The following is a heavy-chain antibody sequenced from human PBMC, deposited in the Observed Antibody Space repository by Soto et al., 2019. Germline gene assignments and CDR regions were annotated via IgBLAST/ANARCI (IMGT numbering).Heavy chain of an antibody. V-gene: IGHV4-39*01. CDR2: IYYSGST. J-gene: IGHJ4*02. CDR3: AGKHDCSYYSDK. D-gene: IGHD3-10*01. CDR1: GGSISSSSYY. Sequence: SETLSLTCTVAGGSISSSSYYWGWIRQPPGKGLEWIGSIYYSGSTYYNPSLKSRVTISVDTSKNQFSLKLCYVTAADTAVYYCAGKHDCSYYSDKWDQGTLVTI.